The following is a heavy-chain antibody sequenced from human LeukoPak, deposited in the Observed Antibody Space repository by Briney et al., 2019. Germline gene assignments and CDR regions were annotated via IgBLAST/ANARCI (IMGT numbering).Heavy chain of an antibody. Sequence: PSETLSLTCTVSGGSISSYYWSWIRQPPGKGPEWIGYIYYSGSTNYNPSLKSRVTISVDTSKNQFSLKLSSVTAADTAVYYCARGNVDTAMAIDYWGQGTLVTVSS. J-gene: IGHJ4*02. CDR3: ARGNVDTAMAIDY. CDR1: GGSISSYY. CDR2: IYYSGST. D-gene: IGHD5-18*01. V-gene: IGHV4-59*01.